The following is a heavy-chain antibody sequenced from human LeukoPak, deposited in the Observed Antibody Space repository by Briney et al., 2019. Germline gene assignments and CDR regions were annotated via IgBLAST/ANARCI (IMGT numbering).Heavy chain of an antibody. CDR1: GFTFSSYW. D-gene: IGHD5-18*01. J-gene: IGHJ4*02. CDR2: IKQDGSEK. V-gene: IGHV3-7*01. CDR3: ARGRYTYDF. Sequence: PGGSLRLSCAASGFTFSSYWMTWVRQARGKELEWLANIKQDGSEKSSVDSVRGRFAISRDNAKNSLYLQMNGLRADDTAVYYCARGRYTYDFWGQGALVTVSS.